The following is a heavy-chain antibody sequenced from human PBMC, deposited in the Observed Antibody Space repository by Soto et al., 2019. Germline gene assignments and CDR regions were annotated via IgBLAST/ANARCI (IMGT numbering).Heavy chain of an antibody. CDR2: IYHSGST. J-gene: IGHJ4*02. V-gene: IGHV4-30-2*01. Sequence: PSETLSLTCAVSGGSISSGGYSWSWIRQRQGKGLEWIGYIYHSGSTYYNPSLKTRVTISLDGSKNQFSLKLSSVTAADTAVYYCARVDEGIAASAFDYWGQGTLVTVSS. CDR3: ARVDEGIAASAFDY. CDR1: GGSISSGGYS. D-gene: IGHD6-13*01.